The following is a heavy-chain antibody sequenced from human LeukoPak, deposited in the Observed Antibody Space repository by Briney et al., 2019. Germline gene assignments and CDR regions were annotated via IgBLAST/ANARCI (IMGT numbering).Heavy chain of an antibody. V-gene: IGHV4-31*03. J-gene: IGHJ4*02. CDR1: GGSISSGGYY. CDR3: ARKGVWLSPFDY. Sequence: SETLSLSCTVSGGSISSGGYYWSWIRQHPGKGLEWIVYIYYSGSTYYNPHLKSRVTISVDTAQNQCSLKLCALPAADTPVYYCARKGVWLSPFDYWGQGTRVSVSS. CDR2: IYYSGST. D-gene: IGHD3-9*01.